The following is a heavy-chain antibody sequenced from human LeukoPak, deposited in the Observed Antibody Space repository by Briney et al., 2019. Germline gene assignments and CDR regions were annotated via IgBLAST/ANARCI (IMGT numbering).Heavy chain of an antibody. Sequence: GSLGLSCAASGFTFSNAWMSWVRQAPGKGLEWVGRIISKVDGGTADYAAPVKGRFTISRDDSKNTVYLQMNSLKTEDTAVYYCTTSGGTTTRFVDYWGQGNLVSVSS. J-gene: IGHJ4*02. V-gene: IGHV3-15*01. CDR2: IISKVDGGTA. CDR1: GFTFSNAW. D-gene: IGHD2/OR15-2a*01. CDR3: TTSGGTTTRFVDY.